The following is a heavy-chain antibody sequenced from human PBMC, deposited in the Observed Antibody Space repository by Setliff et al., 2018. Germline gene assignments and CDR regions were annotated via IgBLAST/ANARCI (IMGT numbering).Heavy chain of an antibody. J-gene: IGHJ4*02. V-gene: IGHV1-2*02. Sequence: ASVKVSCKASGNRFTDYNLHWVRQAPGQGLEWMGWINPNSGDTHSAQKFQGRVIMTIDSATTTAYMELKTLRSDDTAVYYCARGRGPDIVVTIPGDYWGQGTQVTVSS. CDR2: INPNSGDT. CDR3: ARGRGPDIVVTIPGDY. CDR1: GNRFTDYN. D-gene: IGHD2-15*01.